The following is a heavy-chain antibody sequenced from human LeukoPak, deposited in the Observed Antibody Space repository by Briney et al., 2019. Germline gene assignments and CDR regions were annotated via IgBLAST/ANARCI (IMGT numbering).Heavy chain of an antibody. D-gene: IGHD5-18*01. CDR1: GGSISSSSAY. V-gene: IGHV4-39*01. CDR3: VSPRGFSYGYFDY. CDR2: IYSKNT. Sequence: PSETLSLTCTVSGGSISSSSAYWGWIRQPPGKGLVWIGSIYSKNTYYNPSLKSRVTISADTSKNQFSLTLGSVSATDTAVYYCVSPRGFSYGYFDYWGQGTLVTVSS. J-gene: IGHJ4*02.